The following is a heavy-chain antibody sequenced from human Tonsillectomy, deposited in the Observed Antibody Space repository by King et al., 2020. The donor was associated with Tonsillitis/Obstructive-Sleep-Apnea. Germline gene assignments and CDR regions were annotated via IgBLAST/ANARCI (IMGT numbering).Heavy chain of an antibody. J-gene: IGHJ4*02. CDR1: GFIFSSYA. Sequence: VQLVESGGGVVQPGRSLRLSCAASGFIFSSYAMHWVRQAPGNGLEWGAVISYDGSNKYYAESVKGRFTISRDNSKNTLYLQMNSLRAEDTAVYYCARDLIVVPAAMMDYWGQGTLVTVSS. CDR3: ARDLIVVPAAMMDY. CDR2: ISYDGSNK. D-gene: IGHD2-2*01. V-gene: IGHV3-30*01.